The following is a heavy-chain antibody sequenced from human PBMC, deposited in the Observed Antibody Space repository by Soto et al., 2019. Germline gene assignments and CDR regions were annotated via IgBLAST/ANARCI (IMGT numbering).Heavy chain of an antibody. CDR2: IYHTGTT. CDR1: GDSISNGYY. V-gene: IGHV4-38-2*01. D-gene: IGHD3-22*01. Sequence: SATLSLPCAFSGDSISNGYYWAWIRPPPGKGLEWVASIYHTGTTYYHPSLTSRITISLDTSKNQFSLRLSSVPAADSAVYYCARRDSVGYYPYLGQGTLVTVSS. CDR3: ARRDSVGYYPY. J-gene: IGHJ4*02.